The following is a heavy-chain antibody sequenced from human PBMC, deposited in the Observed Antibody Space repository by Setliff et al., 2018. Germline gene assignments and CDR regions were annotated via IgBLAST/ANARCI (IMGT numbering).Heavy chain of an antibody. V-gene: IGHV1-3*01. CDR2: INAGNGNT. CDR1: GYTFTSYA. J-gene: IGHJ6*02. D-gene: IGHD5-12*01. CDR3: ARDPASSGYDTYYYYYGMDV. Sequence: VASVKVSCKASGYTFTSYAMHWVRQAPGQRLEWMGWINAGNGNTKYSQKFQGRVTITRDTSASTAYMELSSMRSEDTAVYYCARDPASSGYDTYYYYYGMDVWGQGTTVTVSS.